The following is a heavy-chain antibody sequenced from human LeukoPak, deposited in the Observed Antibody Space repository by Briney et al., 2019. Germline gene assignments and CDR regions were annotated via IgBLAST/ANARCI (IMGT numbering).Heavy chain of an antibody. Sequence: GGSLRLSCAASGFTFSDYYMSWIRQAPGKGLEWVSYISSSSSYTNYAESVKGRFTIYRDKAKNSLYMQMNSLRAEDTAVYYCARTRKGVGATELWFDYWGQGTLVTVSS. V-gene: IGHV3-11*03. CDR3: ARTRKGVGATELWFDY. D-gene: IGHD1-26*01. J-gene: IGHJ4*02. CDR1: GFTFSDYY. CDR2: ISSSSSYT.